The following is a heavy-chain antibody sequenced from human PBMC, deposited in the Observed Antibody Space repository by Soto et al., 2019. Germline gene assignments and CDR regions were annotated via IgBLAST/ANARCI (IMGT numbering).Heavy chain of an antibody. CDR1: GGTFSSYA. J-gene: IGHJ4*02. D-gene: IGHD3-3*01. V-gene: IGHV1-69*06. CDR3: ARHDDFWSGFGY. CDR2: IITIVGTA. Sequence: QVQLVQSGAEVKKPGSSVKVSCKASGGTFSSYAISWVRQAPGQGLEWMGGIITIVGTANYAQKFQGRVTITADKSTSTAYMELSSLRSEDTAVYYCARHDDFWSGFGYWGQGTLVTVSS.